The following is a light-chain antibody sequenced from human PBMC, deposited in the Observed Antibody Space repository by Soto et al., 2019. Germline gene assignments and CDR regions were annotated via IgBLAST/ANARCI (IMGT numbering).Light chain of an antibody. CDR3: ATWDDNLRGGI. Sequence: QAVVTQPPSASGTPGQTVTISCSGSSSNIGSNHVYWYQQLPGTAPKLLIYTNDQRPSGVPDRFSGSKSGTSASLAISGLRSEDAAEYYCATWDDNLRGGIFGGGTKLTVL. CDR2: TND. J-gene: IGLJ2*01. CDR1: SSNIGSNH. V-gene: IGLV1-47*01.